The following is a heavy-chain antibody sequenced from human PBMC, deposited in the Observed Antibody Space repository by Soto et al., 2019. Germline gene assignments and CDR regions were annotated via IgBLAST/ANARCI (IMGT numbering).Heavy chain of an antibody. CDR1: GFTFSRYS. Sequence: GGSLRLSCAASGFTFSRYSMNWVRQAPGKGLEWVSSIASSSSHIYYADSVKGRFTISRDNSKNMLYLQMNSLRAEDTAVYYCAKDLVGATYYFDYWGQGTLVTVSS. CDR2: IASSSSHI. D-gene: IGHD1-26*01. CDR3: AKDLVGATYYFDY. J-gene: IGHJ4*02. V-gene: IGHV3-21*01.